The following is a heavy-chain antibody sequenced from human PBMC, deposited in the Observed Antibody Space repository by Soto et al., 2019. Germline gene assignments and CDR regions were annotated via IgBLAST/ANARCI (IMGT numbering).Heavy chain of an antibody. Sequence: QVQLQESGPGLVRPSQTLSLTCTVSGDSISSADYYWSWIRQTPGKGLEWIGHIFYSGTTYYNPSLQSRLTISVDTSKNHFSLRLTSVTAADTAVYYCARDLWVEPELYYYGMDVWGQGTTGTVSS. D-gene: IGHD1-1*01. V-gene: IGHV4-30-4*01. CDR2: IFYSGTT. CDR1: GDSISSADYY. J-gene: IGHJ6*02. CDR3: ARDLWVEPELYYYGMDV.